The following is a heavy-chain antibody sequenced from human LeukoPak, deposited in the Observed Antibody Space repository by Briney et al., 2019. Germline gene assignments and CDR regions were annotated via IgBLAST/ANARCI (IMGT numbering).Heavy chain of an antibody. D-gene: IGHD2-15*01. V-gene: IGHV4-34*01. J-gene: IGHJ6*02. CDR1: GGSLSGYD. Sequence: SETLSLTCAVYGGSLSGYDWSRIRQPPGKGLEWIGEINHSGSTNYSPSLKSRVTISVDTSKNHFSLKVRSVTAADTAVYYCARGHGGLGGMDVWGQGTTVTVSS. CDR2: INHSGST. CDR3: ARGHGGLGGMDV.